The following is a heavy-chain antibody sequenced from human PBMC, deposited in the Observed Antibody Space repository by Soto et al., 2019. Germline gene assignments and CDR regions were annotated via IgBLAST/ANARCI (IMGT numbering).Heavy chain of an antibody. CDR3: ARGPLVVLNYFES. V-gene: IGHV1-69*02. CDR1: GGAFGNYP. CDR2: IFPLTDIP. Sequence: QVQLVQSGTEGKKPGSAVKVSCKASGGAFGNYPINWVRQAPGQGLEWMGSIFPLTDIPDYAQNFQARLTISADKSTSTATMELSSLTSDDTAMYFCARGPLVVLNYFESWGQGTLVTVSS. J-gene: IGHJ4*02.